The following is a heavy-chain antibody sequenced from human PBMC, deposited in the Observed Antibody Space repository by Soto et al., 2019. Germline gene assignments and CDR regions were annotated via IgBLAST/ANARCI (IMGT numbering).Heavy chain of an antibody. J-gene: IGHJ5*01. CDR2: IIPNLGIT. CDR3: ARVHRFSGSQAVDS. V-gene: IGHV1-69*04. Sequence: QVQLVQSGAELKKPGSSVNVSCQASGDTFTTYTISWVRQAPGQGPEWMGRIIPNLGITNYARKFQGRFAIIADTSSNIVYMELRSLKYDDTAVYRCARVHRFSGSQAVDSWGQGTVVTVSS. D-gene: IGHD1-26*01. CDR1: GDTFTTYT.